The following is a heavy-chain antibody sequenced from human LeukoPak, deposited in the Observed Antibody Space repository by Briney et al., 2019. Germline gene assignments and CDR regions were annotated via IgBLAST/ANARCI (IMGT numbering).Heavy chain of an antibody. J-gene: IGHJ5*02. CDR3: ARYCSSTSCRWFDP. CDR2: IYYTGST. D-gene: IGHD2-2*01. CDR1: GDSISSGGYY. Sequence: SETLSLTCTVSGDSISSGGYYWSWIRQHPGKGLEWIGYIYYTGSTYYNPSLKSRVIISVDTSKNQFSLKLNSVTAADTAVYYCARYCSSTSCRWFDPWGQGTLVTVSS. V-gene: IGHV4-31*03.